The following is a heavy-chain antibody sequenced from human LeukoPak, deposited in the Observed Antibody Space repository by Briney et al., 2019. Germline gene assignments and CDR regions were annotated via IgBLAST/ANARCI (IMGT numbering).Heavy chain of an antibody. CDR3: AKDRRYYDSSGYSDN. CDR1: GFTFSSYA. Sequence: GGSLRLSCAASGFTFSSYAMSWVRQAPGKGLEWVSAISGSGGSTYYADSVKGRFTISRDNSKNTLYLQTNSLRAEDTAVYYCAKDRRYYDSSGYSDNWGQGTLATVSS. D-gene: IGHD3-22*01. J-gene: IGHJ4*02. V-gene: IGHV3-23*01. CDR2: ISGSGGST.